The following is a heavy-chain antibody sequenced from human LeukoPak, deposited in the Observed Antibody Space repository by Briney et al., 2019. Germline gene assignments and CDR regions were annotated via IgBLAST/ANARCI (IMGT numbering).Heavy chain of an antibody. J-gene: IGHJ4*02. Sequence: SETLSLTCTVSGGSVSSSSYYWGWIRQPPGKGLEWIGSIYYSGSTYYNPSLKSRVTISVDTSKNQFSLKLSSVTAADTAVYYCARGGYYGSGSYPLFDYWGQGTLVTVSS. CDR1: GGSVSSSSYY. CDR3: ARGGYYGSGSYPLFDY. D-gene: IGHD3-10*01. CDR2: IYYSGST. V-gene: IGHV4-39*07.